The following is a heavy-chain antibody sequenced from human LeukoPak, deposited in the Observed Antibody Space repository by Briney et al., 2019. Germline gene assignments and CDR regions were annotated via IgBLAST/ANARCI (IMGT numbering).Heavy chain of an antibody. J-gene: IGHJ6*03. CDR2: IIPIFGTA. Sequence: GASGKASCKASGGTFSGYAISRERHAPGQGVEWMGGIIPIFGTANYAQTFQRRVKITTDESTSTAYVELSSLRSEDTAVYYCARGRGYSYYYYRDVWGKGTTVTVSS. CDR1: GGTFSGYA. D-gene: IGHD2-15*01. V-gene: IGHV1-69*05. CDR3: ARGRGYSYYYYRDV.